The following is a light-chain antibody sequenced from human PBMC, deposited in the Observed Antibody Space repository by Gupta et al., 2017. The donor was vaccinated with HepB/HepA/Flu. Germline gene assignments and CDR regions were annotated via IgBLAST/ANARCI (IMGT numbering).Light chain of an antibody. J-gene: IGLJ3*02. V-gene: IGLV1-51*02. CDR2: ETK. CDR3: GTWDTSRSAVV. Sequence: HSVLTQPPSVSAAPGQKVTISCSGSFSNIGNNYVSWFQQLPGTAPKLLIYETKQRPSGIPDRSSATKSGSSATLGITGLQSGDEADYYCGTWDTSRSAVVFGGGTKLTVL. CDR1: FSNIGNNY.